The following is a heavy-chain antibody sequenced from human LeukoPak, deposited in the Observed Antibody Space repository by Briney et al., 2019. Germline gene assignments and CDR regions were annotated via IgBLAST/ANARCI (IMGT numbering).Heavy chain of an antibody. CDR3: ARDPGGTFDY. CDR2: ISGSGSST. D-gene: IGHD1-26*01. Sequence: GRSLRLSCAASGFPFSNYAMSWVRQAPGRGLEWVSAISGSGSSTYFADSVKGRFTISRDNSKNTLYLQMNSLRAEDTAVYFCARDPGGTFDYWGQGTLVTVSP. J-gene: IGHJ4*02. CDR1: GFPFSNYA. V-gene: IGHV3-23*01.